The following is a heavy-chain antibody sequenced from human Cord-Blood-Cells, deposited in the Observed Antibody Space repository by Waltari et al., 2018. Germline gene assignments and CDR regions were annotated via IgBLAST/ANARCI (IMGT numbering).Heavy chain of an antibody. J-gene: IGHJ3*02. D-gene: IGHD6-19*01. CDR3: ARDNGSGWYAFDI. CDR2: IWYDGSNK. Sequence: QVQLVESGGAVLQPRRCLRLSCAASGYTFSSYGLQRARPATGKGVEWVAVIWYDGSNKYYADSVKGRFTISRDNSKNTLYLQMNSLRAEDTAVYYCARDNGSGWYAFDIWGQGTMVTVSS. CDR1: GYTFSSYG. V-gene: IGHV3-33*01.